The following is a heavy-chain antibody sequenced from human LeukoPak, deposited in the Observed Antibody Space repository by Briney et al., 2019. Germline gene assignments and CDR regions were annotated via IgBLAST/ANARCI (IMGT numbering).Heavy chain of an antibody. Sequence: GGSLRLSCAASGFTVSSHYMTWVRQAPGKGLEWVSVIYSGGSTHYADSVKGRVAISRDNSKNTVFLQMNSVRAEDTAVYYCARSYSNHLFGMDVWGQGTTVTVSS. CDR2: IYSGGST. V-gene: IGHV3-66*01. CDR1: GFTVSSHY. D-gene: IGHD4-11*01. J-gene: IGHJ6*02. CDR3: ARSYSNHLFGMDV.